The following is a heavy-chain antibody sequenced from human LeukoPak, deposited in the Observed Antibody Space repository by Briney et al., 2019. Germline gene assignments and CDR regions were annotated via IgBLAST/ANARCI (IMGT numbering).Heavy chain of an antibody. J-gene: IGHJ4*02. V-gene: IGHV4-59*08. CDR1: GGSISSYY. CDR3: ARQWFGELSLIFDY. Sequence: PSETLSLTCTVSGGSISSYYWSWIRQPPGKGLEWIGYIYYSGSTNYNPSLKSRVTISVDTSKNQFSLKLSSVTAADTAVYYCARQWFGELSLIFDYWGQGTLVTVSS. CDR2: IYYSGST. D-gene: IGHD3-10*01.